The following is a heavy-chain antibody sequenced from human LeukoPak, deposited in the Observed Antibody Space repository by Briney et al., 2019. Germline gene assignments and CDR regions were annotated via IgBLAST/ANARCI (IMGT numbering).Heavy chain of an antibody. Sequence: ASVKVSCKATGYTFTGYYMHWVRQAPGQGLEWMGWINPNSGGTNYAQKFQGRVTMTRDTSISTAYMELSRLRSDDTAVYYCARNEESCSSTSCYNWFDPWGQGTLVTVSS. D-gene: IGHD2-2*01. CDR3: ARNEESCSSTSCYNWFDP. V-gene: IGHV1-2*02. CDR1: GYTFTGYY. CDR2: INPNSGGT. J-gene: IGHJ5*02.